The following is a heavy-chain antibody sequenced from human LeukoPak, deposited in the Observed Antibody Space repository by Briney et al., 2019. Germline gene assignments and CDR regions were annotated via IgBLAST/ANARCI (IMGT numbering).Heavy chain of an antibody. V-gene: IGHV1-2*02. Sequence: ASVKVSCKASGYTFTGYYLHWVRQAPGQGLEWMGWIHPNSGGTSYAQNFQGRVTMTRDTSISTAYMELSRLRSDDSAVYYCARGRTNWGYYFDYWGQGTLVTVSS. CDR3: ARGRTNWGYYFDY. D-gene: IGHD7-27*01. J-gene: IGHJ4*02. CDR1: GYTFTGYY. CDR2: IHPNSGGT.